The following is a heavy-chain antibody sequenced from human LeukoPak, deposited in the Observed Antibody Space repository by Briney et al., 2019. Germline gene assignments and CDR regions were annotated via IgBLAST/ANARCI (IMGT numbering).Heavy chain of an antibody. V-gene: IGHV1-18*01. Sequence: ASVKVSCKASGYTFTSYGISWVRQAPGQGLEWMGWISGYNGNTIYAQKFQGRVTMTTDTSTRAAQMELGSLSSDDTAVYYCARVGGCSGNGCYSGVYHYYYMDVWGKGTTVTVSS. CDR3: ARVGGCSGNGCYSGVYHYYYMDV. D-gene: IGHD2-15*01. CDR1: GYTFTSYG. CDR2: ISGYNGNT. J-gene: IGHJ6*03.